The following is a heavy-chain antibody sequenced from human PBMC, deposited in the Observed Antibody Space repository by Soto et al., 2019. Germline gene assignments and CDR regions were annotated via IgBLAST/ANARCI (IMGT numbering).Heavy chain of an antibody. J-gene: IGHJ4*02. V-gene: IGHV1-18*01. CDR1: GYTFTSYG. CDR3: ARPPKHQWLANRGFDY. D-gene: IGHD6-19*01. Sequence: QVQLVQSGAEVKKPGASVKVSCKASGYTFTSYGISWVRQAPGQGLEWMGWISAYNGNTNYAQKLQGRVTMTTDTSTSTAYMELRSLGSDDTAVYYCARPPKHQWLANRGFDYWGQGTLVTVSS. CDR2: ISAYNGNT.